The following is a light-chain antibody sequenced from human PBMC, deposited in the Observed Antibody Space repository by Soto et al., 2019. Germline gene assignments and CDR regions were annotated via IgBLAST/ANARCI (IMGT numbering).Light chain of an antibody. CDR2: GTS. CDR1: QSISSN. CDR3: QQYNNWPPLT. Sequence: EIVMTQSPATLSVSPGERATLFCRASQSISSNLAWYQQKAGQAPTLLIYGTSTRATGIAARFSGSGSGTEFTLTISSLQSEDFGIYYCQQYNNWPPLTFGGGTKVEIK. V-gene: IGKV3-15*01. J-gene: IGKJ4*01.